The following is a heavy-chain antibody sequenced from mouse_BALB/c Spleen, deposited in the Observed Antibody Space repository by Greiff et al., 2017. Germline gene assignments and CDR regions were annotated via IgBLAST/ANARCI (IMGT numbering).Heavy chain of an antibody. Sequence: QVQLQQSGAELAKPGASVKMSCKASGYTFTSYWMHWVKQRPGQGLEWIGYINPSTGYTEYNQKFKDKATLTADKSSSTAYMQLSSLTSEDSAVYYCANYYGSSSFAYWGQGTLVTVSA. V-gene: IGHV1-7*01. CDR2: INPSTGYT. D-gene: IGHD1-1*01. CDR3: ANYYGSSSFAY. J-gene: IGHJ3*01. CDR1: GYTFTSYW.